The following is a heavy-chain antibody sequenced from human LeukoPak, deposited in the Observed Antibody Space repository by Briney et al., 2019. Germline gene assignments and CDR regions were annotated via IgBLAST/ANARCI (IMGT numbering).Heavy chain of an antibody. CDR2: VNPDGSIT. J-gene: IGHJ4*01. CDR1: GFTLNSDW. CDR3: ARESSPAGLGN. V-gene: IGHV3-74*01. Sequence: PWGSLRLSCAASGFTLNSDWMHWVRQGPGKGLLWLSRVNPDGSITGYADSVKGRFTISRDIAKNTLYLQLNSLRAEDTAVYYCARESSPAGLGNWGQGTLVTVST. D-gene: IGHD2-2*01.